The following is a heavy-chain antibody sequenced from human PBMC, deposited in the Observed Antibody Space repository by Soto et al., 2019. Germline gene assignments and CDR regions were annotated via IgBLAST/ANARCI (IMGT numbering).Heavy chain of an antibody. CDR1: GYTFTSYG. CDR2: ISAYNGNT. J-gene: IGHJ5*02. Sequence: QVQLVQSGAEVKKPGASVKVSCKASGYTFTSYGISWVRQAPGQGLEWMGWISAYNGNTNYAQKLQGRVTMTTDTSTSTAHMELRSMRADDTAVYYCARDGLHIVVVGADTPGFAWFDPWGQGTLVTVSS. D-gene: IGHD2-15*01. V-gene: IGHV1-18*01. CDR3: ARDGLHIVVVGADTPGFAWFDP.